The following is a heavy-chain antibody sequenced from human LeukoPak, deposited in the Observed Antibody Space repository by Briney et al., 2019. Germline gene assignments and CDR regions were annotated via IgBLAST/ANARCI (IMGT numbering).Heavy chain of an antibody. J-gene: IGHJ4*02. CDR1: GGSISSYY. D-gene: IGHD3-9*01. CDR3: ARGVLRYFDWLLFYFDY. CDR2: IYTSGST. V-gene: IGHV4-4*07. Sequence: SETLSLTCTVSGGSISSYYWSWIRQPAGKGLEWIGRIYTSGSTNYNPSLKSRVTISVDTSKNQFSLKLSSVTAADTAVYYCARGVLRYFDWLLFYFDYWGQGTLVTVSS.